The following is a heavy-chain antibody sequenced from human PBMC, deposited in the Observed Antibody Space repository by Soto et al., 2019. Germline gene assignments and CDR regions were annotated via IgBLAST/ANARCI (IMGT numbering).Heavy chain of an antibody. Sequence: ASVKVSCKASGYTFTSYGISWVRQAPGQGLEWMGWISAYNGNTNYAQKLQGRGTMTTDTSTSTAYMELRSLRSDGTAVYYCARGWGIAGAGWTPFDPWGQGTLVTVSS. V-gene: IGHV1-18*04. CDR3: ARGWGIAGAGWTPFDP. CDR2: ISAYNGNT. CDR1: GYTFTSYG. J-gene: IGHJ5*02. D-gene: IGHD6-19*01.